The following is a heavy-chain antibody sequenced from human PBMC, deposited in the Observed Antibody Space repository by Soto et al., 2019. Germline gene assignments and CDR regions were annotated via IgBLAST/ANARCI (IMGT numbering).Heavy chain of an antibody. CDR1: GFTFSSYG. Sequence: GGSLRLSCAASGFTFSSYGMHWVRQAPGKGLEWVAVISYDGSNKYYADSVKGRFTISRDNSKNTLYLQMNSLRAEDTAVYYCAKEVAARPDPSGMDVWGQGTTVTVSS. CDR2: ISYDGSNK. D-gene: IGHD6-6*01. J-gene: IGHJ6*02. CDR3: AKEVAARPDPSGMDV. V-gene: IGHV3-30*18.